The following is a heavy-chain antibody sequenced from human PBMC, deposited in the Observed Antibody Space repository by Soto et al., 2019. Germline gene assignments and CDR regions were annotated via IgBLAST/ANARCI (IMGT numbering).Heavy chain of an antibody. CDR1: GFTFSNYA. CDR2: ISGRGGST. D-gene: IGHD3-16*02. V-gene: IGHV3-23*01. Sequence: GGSLRLSCAASGFTFSNYAMAWVRQAPGKGLEWVSAISGRGGSTYYADSVKGRFTISRDNSKNTLYLQMNSLRAEDTAVYYCAKDATYDYVWGSYRTDYWGQGTLVTVSS. CDR3: AKDATYDYVWGSYRTDY. J-gene: IGHJ4*02.